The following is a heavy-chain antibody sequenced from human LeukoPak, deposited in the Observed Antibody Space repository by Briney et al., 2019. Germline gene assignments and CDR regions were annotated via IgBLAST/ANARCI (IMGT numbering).Heavy chain of an antibody. V-gene: IGHV3-53*03. Sequence: GGSLRLSCAVSGFTVSSNYMSWVRQPPGKGLEWVSVIYSGGSTYYADSVKGRFTISRDDAKNSVYLQMNSLKVEDTAVYYCARLKGRYHDSSGYYPFFPWGQGTLVTVSS. CDR3: ARLKGRYHDSSGYYPFFP. J-gene: IGHJ5*02. D-gene: IGHD3-22*01. CDR1: GFTVSSNY. CDR2: IYSGGST.